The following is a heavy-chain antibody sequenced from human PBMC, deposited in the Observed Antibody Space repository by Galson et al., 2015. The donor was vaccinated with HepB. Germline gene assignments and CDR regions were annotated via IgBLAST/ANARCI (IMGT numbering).Heavy chain of an antibody. V-gene: IGHV5-51*03. CDR3: ARSSRYCSGVTCYSYGWFDS. Sequence: QSGAEVKKVGESLKISCKGSGYSFTTYWIVWVRQMPGKGLEWMGTIYPDDSDTRYSPSFQGQVTISADKSISTAYLQWNSLKASDTAIYYCARSSRYCSGVTCYSYGWFDSWGQGTLVTVSS. CDR1: GYSFTTYW. J-gene: IGHJ5*01. D-gene: IGHD2-15*01. CDR2: IYPDDSDT.